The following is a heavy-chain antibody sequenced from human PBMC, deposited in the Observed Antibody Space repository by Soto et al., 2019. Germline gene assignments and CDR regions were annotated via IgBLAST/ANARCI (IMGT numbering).Heavy chain of an antibody. V-gene: IGHV4-34*01. Sequence: PSETLSLTCSIYSGSFSGYYWSWIRQPPGKGLEWIGEISQSGNTNYSPSLKSRVSISIDTSMKQFSLNLASVSAADTAVYYCARDPKVSGSSQTRPDFWGQGTLVTVSS. CDR1: SGSFSGYY. CDR3: ARDPKVSGSSQTRPDF. D-gene: IGHD6-6*01. J-gene: IGHJ4*02. CDR2: ISQSGNT.